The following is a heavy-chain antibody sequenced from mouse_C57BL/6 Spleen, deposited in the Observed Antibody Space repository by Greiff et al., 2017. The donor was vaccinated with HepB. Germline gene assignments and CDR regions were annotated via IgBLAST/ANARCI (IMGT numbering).Heavy chain of an antibody. Sequence: EVQLQQSGPELVKPAASLTITCTASGYTFTDYNMGWVKRRHGESLEWSGDINSNNGGNIYNPTFKSKATLTVDKSYSTSYMELSCLTSEDTAVYYCARGRGYYGIDYYAMDYWGQGTSVTVSS. CDR2: INSNNGGN. CDR1: GYTFTDYN. J-gene: IGHJ4*01. CDR3: ARGRGYYGIDYYAMDY. D-gene: IGHD1-1*01. V-gene: IGHV1-18*01.